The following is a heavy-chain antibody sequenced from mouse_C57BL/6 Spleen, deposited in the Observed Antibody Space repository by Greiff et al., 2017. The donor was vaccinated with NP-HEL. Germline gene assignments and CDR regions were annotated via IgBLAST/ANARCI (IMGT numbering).Heavy chain of an antibody. CDR1: GYAFSSYW. CDR3: AREYYYGSSPAWFAY. Sequence: VQLQQSGAELVKPGASVKISCKASGYAFSSYWMNWVKQRPGKGLEWIGQIYPGDGDTNYNGKFKGKATLTADKSSSTAYMQLSSLTSEDSAVYFCAREYYYGSSPAWFAYWGQGTLVTVSA. CDR2: IYPGDGDT. D-gene: IGHD1-1*01. J-gene: IGHJ3*01. V-gene: IGHV1-80*01.